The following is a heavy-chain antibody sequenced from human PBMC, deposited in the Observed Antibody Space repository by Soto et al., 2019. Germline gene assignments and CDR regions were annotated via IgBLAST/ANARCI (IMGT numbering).Heavy chain of an antibody. V-gene: IGHV5-51*01. CDR2: IYPGDSDT. Sequence: PGESLKISCKGSGYSFTSYWIGWVRQMPGKGLEWMGIIYPGDSDTRYSPSFQGQVTISADKSISTAYPQWSSLKASDTAMYYCARPPVTTGVAFDIWGQGTMVTVSS. J-gene: IGHJ3*02. D-gene: IGHD4-17*01. CDR1: GYSFTSYW. CDR3: ARPPVTTGVAFDI.